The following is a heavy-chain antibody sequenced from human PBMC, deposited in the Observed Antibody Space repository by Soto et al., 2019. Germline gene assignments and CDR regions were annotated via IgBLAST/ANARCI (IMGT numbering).Heavy chain of an antibody. D-gene: IGHD2-21*01. CDR1: GYTFTSYA. Sequence: ASVKVSCKASGYTFTSYAMHWVRQAPGQRLEWMGWINAGNGNTKYSQKFQGRVTITRDTSASTAYMELSSLRSEDTAVYYCARDRIRDVGYFDYWGQGTLVTAPQ. CDR3: ARDRIRDVGYFDY. CDR2: INAGNGNT. J-gene: IGHJ4*02. V-gene: IGHV1-3*01.